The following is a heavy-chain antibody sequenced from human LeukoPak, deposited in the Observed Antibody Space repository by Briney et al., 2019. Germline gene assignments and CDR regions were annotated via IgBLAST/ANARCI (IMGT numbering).Heavy chain of an antibody. Sequence: PGGSLRLSCAASGFTFAGYWISWVRQAPGKGLEWVANIKQDASEEYYVDSVKGRFTISRDNAKNSLNLQMNSLRAEDTAVYYCVRDRGRASVDYWGQGTLVTVSS. D-gene: IGHD1-26*01. CDR3: VRDRGRASVDY. J-gene: IGHJ4*02. CDR2: IKQDASEE. CDR1: GFTFAGYW. V-gene: IGHV3-7*01.